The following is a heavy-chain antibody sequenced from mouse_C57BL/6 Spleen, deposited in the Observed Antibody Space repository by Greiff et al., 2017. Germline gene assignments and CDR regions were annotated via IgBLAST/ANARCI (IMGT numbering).Heavy chain of an antibody. CDR1: GYSFPSSY. D-gene: IGHD2-5*01. J-gene: IGHJ3*01. V-gene: IGHV1-66*01. CDR3: ARGSNDFAY. Sequence: QVQLQQSGPELVKPGASVKISCKASGYSFPSSYIHWVKQRPGQGLEWIGWIYPGSGNTKYNEKFKGKATLTADTSSSTAYMQLSSLTSEDSAVYYCARGSNDFAYWGQGTLVTVSA. CDR2: IYPGSGNT.